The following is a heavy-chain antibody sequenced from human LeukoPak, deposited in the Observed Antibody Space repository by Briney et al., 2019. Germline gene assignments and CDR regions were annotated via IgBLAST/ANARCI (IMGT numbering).Heavy chain of an antibody. D-gene: IGHD2-15*01. J-gene: IGHJ4*02. CDR2: ISTDGTTT. CDR3: ARSLGYSSGG. Sequence: GGSLRLSCAASGFPFRSHWMHWVRQVPGKGLVWVSHISTDGTTTNYADSVKGQFTISRDNAKDTLYLQLNSRRAEDTAIYYCARSLGYSSGGWGQGTLVTVSS. V-gene: IGHV3-74*01. CDR1: GFPFRSHW.